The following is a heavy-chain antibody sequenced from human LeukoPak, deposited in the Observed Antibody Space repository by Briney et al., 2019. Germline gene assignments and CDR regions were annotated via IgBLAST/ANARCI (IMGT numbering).Heavy chain of an antibody. CDR3: ARDFVPVDLWFGDRPGKPGDY. CDR1: GYTFTGYY. Sequence: GASVTVSCKASGYTFTGYYMHWVRQAPGQGLEWMGWINPNSGGTNYAQKFQGRVTMTRDTSISTAYMELSRLRSDDTAVYYCARDFVPVDLWFGDRPGKPGDYWGQGTLVTVSS. D-gene: IGHD3-10*01. CDR2: INPNSGGT. V-gene: IGHV1-2*02. J-gene: IGHJ4*02.